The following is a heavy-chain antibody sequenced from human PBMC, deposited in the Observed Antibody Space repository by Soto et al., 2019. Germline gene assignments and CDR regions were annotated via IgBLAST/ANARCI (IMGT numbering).Heavy chain of an antibody. V-gene: IGHV3-48*04. J-gene: IGHJ4*02. D-gene: IGHD4-4*01. Sequence: GGSLRLSCAASGFTFSSYSMNWVRQAPGKGLEWVSYISSSSSTIYYADSVKGRFTISRDNAKNSLYLQMNSLRAEDTAVYYCARESVDYTQVGFDYWGQGTLVTVSS. CDR3: ARESVDYTQVGFDY. CDR2: ISSSSSTI. CDR1: GFTFSSYS.